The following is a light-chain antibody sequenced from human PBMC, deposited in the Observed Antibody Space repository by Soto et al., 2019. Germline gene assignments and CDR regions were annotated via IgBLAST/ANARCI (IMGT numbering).Light chain of an antibody. Sequence: DIQMTQSPSSLSASVGDRVTITCRASQTMKTYLNWYQQKPGQAPKLLIYAASCLQTGVPSRFSGSGSGSDFTLTISSLQPEDVATYYCQQTYSSPITFGQGTRVEIK. CDR2: AAS. V-gene: IGKV1-39*01. CDR1: QTMKTY. CDR3: QQTYSSPIT. J-gene: IGKJ1*01.